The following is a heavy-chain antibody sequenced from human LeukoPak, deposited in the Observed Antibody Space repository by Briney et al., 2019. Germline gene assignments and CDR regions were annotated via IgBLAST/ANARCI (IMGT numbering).Heavy chain of an antibody. V-gene: IGHV3-30-3*01. J-gene: IGHJ4*02. Sequence: GGSLRLSCAASGFTFSSYAMHWVRQAPGKGLEWVAVISYDGSNKYYADSVKGRFTISRDNSKNTLYLQMNRLRAEDTAVYYCARGTDGITIFGVVMDYWGQGTLVTVSS. D-gene: IGHD3-3*01. CDR3: ARGTDGITIFGVVMDY. CDR1: GFTFSSYA. CDR2: ISYDGSNK.